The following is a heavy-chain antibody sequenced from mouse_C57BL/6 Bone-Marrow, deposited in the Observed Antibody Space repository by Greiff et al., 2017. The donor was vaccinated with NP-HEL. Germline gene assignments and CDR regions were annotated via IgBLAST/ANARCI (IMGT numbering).Heavy chain of an antibody. CDR3: ARESSYDAMDY. J-gene: IGHJ4*01. Sequence: VQLQQSGAELVRPGTSVKVSCKASGYAFTNYLIEWVKQRPGQGLEWIGVINPGSGGTTYTEKFKGKATLTADKSSSTAYMQLSSLTSEDSAVYFCARESSYDAMDYWGQGTSVTVSS. V-gene: IGHV1-54*01. CDR2: INPGSGGT. CDR1: GYAFTNYL. D-gene: IGHD1-1*01.